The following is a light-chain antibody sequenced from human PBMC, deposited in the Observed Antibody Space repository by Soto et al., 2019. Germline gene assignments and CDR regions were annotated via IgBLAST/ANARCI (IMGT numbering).Light chain of an antibody. Sequence: QSVLTQPPSASGSPGQSVTISCTGTSSDVGGYNYVSWYQQHPGKAPKLMIYEVSKRPSGGPDRFSGSKSGNTASLTVSGLQAEDEADYYCSSYAGSTLYVFGTGTQLTVL. CDR3: SSYAGSTLYV. CDR2: EVS. CDR1: SSDVGGYNY. J-gene: IGLJ1*01. V-gene: IGLV2-8*01.